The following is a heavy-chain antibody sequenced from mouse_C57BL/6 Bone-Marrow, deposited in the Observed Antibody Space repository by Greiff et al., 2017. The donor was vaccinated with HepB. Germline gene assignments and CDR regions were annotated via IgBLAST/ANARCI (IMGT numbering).Heavy chain of an antibody. D-gene: IGHD3-2*02. CDR2: IYPGSGNT. J-gene: IGHJ2*01. CDR1: GYTFTDYY. Sequence: VKLQESGAELVRPGASVKLSCKASGYTFTDYYINWVKQRPGQGLEWIARIYPGSGNTYYNEKFKGKATLTAEKSSSTAYMQLSSLTSEDSAVYFCARGAQATSDYWGQGTTLTVSS. CDR3: ARGAQATSDY. V-gene: IGHV1-76*01.